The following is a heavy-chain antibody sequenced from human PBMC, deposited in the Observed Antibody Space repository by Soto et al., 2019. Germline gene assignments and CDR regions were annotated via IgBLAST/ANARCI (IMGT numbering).Heavy chain of an antibody. CDR2: IGTGSSTK. CDR3: ARDQLYYNDISGRPLNAFDV. D-gene: IGHD3-22*01. Sequence: GGSLRLSCAASGFTFRNYGMNWVRQAPGKGLELVSYIGTGSSTKYYADSVKGRFTISRDNAKNSLYLQMNSLRAEDTAVYYCARDQLYYNDISGRPLNAFDVWGQGTMVTVSS. CDR1: GFTFRNYG. J-gene: IGHJ3*01. V-gene: IGHV3-48*01.